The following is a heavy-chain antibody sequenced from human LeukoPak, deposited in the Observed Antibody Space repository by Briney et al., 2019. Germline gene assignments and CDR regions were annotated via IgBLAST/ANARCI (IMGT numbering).Heavy chain of an antibody. Sequence: SETLSLTCAVYGGSFSGYYWSWIRQPPGKGLEWIGEINHSGSTNYNPSLKSRVTISVDTSKNQFSLKLSSVTAADTAVYYCARSYSSSWTFYYYYMDVWGKGTTVTASS. CDR1: GGSFSGYY. V-gene: IGHV4-34*01. CDR3: ARSYSSSWTFYYYYMDV. J-gene: IGHJ6*03. D-gene: IGHD6-13*01. CDR2: INHSGST.